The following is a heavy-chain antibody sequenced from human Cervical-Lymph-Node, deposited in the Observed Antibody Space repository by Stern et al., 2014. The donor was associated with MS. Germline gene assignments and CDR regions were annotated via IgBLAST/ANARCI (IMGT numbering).Heavy chain of an antibody. CDR2: IYPGDSDT. D-gene: IGHD3-3*01. V-gene: IGHV5-51*03. CDR1: EDSFSSHW. J-gene: IGHJ4*02. Sequence: EVQLVESGAEVRKPGESLKISCKGSEDSFSSHWIAWVRQMPGKGLEWMGIIYPGDSDTRYSPSFQGQVTISAAKSISTAYLQWSSLKASDTAMYYCARRGWSGHPVFDYWFQGTLLTVSS. CDR3: ARRGWSGHPVFDY.